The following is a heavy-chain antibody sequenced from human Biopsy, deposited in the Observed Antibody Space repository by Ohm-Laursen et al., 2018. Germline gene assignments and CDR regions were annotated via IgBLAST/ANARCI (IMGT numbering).Heavy chain of an antibody. D-gene: IGHD1-7*01. V-gene: IGHV3-23*01. J-gene: IGHJ4*01. Sequence: SLRPSCTASGFTFNIYAMNWVRQAPGKGLEWVSTISGTTTKTYYADSVKGRFTISRDNSKNTVSLQMDSLRAEDTALYYCARDYTWNYVGIGYWGHGTLVTVSS. CDR3: ARDYTWNYVGIGY. CDR1: GFTFNIYA. CDR2: ISGTTTKT.